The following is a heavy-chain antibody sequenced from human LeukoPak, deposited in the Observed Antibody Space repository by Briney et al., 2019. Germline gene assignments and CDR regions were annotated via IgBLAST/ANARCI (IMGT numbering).Heavy chain of an antibody. CDR1: GYTFTGYY. CDR2: INPNSGGT. J-gene: IGHJ4*02. V-gene: IGHV1-2*02. D-gene: IGHD3-3*01. Sequence: ASVKVSCKASGYTFTGYYMHWVRQAPGQGLEWMGWINPNSGGTNYAQKFQGRVTMTRDTSISTAYMELSRLRSDDTAVYYCARVSSPGGITIFGVVTDFDYWGQGTLVTVSS. CDR3: ARVSSPGGITIFGVVTDFDY.